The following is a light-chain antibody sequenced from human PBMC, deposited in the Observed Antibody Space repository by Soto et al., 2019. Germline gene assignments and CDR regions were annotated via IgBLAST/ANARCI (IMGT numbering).Light chain of an antibody. V-gene: IGKV3-15*01. Sequence: EIVMTQSPATLSVSPGERSTLSCRASQSVSSNLAWYQQKPGQAPRLLIYGASTRATGIPARFSGSGSGTEFTLTISSLQSEDFAVYSCQQYNNWPPWTFGKGTKLEIK. CDR2: GAS. CDR1: QSVSSN. CDR3: QQYNNWPPWT. J-gene: IGKJ2*02.